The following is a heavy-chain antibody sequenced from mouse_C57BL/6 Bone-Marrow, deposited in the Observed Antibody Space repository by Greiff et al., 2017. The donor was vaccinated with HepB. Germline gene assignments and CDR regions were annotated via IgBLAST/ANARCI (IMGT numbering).Heavy chain of an antibody. Sequence: VKLKQPGAELVKPGASVKVSCKASGYTFTSYWMHWVKQRPGQGLEWIGRIHPSDSDTNYNQKFKGKATLTVDKSSSTAYMQLSSLTSEDSAVYYCAIVYGYDGAWFAYWGQGTLVTVSA. CDR2: IHPSDSDT. V-gene: IGHV1-74*01. D-gene: IGHD2-2*01. CDR1: GYTFTSYW. CDR3: AIVYGYDGAWFAY. J-gene: IGHJ3*01.